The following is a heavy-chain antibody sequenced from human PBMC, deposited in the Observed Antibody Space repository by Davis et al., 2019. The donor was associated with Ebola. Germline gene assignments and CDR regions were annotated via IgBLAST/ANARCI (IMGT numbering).Heavy chain of an antibody. D-gene: IGHD2-2*02. Sequence: GGSLRLSCAASGFTFSSYSMNWVRQAPGKGLEWVSSISSSSSYIYYADSVKGRFTISRDNAKNSLYLQMNSLRDEDTAVYYCARLPPIVVVPAAIRGGKNWFDPWGQGTLVTVSS. CDR2: ISSSSSYI. CDR3: ARLPPIVVVPAAIRGGKNWFDP. CDR1: GFTFSSYS. V-gene: IGHV3-21*01. J-gene: IGHJ5*02.